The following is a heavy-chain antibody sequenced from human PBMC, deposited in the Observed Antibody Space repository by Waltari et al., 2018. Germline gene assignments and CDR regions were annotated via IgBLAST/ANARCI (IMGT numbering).Heavy chain of an antibody. CDR3: ARDNSGSGWFH. J-gene: IGHJ4*02. Sequence: EVQLVESGGGLVQPGGSLRLSCAASGFTFSSYWMSWVRQAPGKGLEWVANIKQDGSEKHYVDSVKGLFTISKDNAKNSLYLQMNSLRAEDTAVYYCARDNSGSGWFHWGQGTLVTVSS. V-gene: IGHV3-7*04. CDR2: IKQDGSEK. D-gene: IGHD6-19*01. CDR1: GFTFSSYW.